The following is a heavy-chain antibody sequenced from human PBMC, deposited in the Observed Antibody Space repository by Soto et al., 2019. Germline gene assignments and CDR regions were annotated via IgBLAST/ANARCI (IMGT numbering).Heavy chain of an antibody. CDR1: GDSVSSDSYF. CDR2: ISYTGDT. J-gene: IGHJ5*02. D-gene: IGHD1-26*01. Sequence: QVQPRESGPGLLRPSETLSLTCTVSGDSVSSDSYFWTWIRQPPGKGLEWIAYISYTGDTNYNPSLKGRVTISVDTSTDHFFLTLTSVTAADTAVYFCARIIVGVTVDLWGQGSLVTVSS. CDR3: ARIIVGVTVDL. V-gene: IGHV4-61*01.